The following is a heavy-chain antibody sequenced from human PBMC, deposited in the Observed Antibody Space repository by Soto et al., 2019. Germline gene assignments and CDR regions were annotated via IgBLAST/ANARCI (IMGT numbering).Heavy chain of an antibody. CDR3: TILDTGTFHY. V-gene: IGHV3-15*01. Sequence: EVQVVESGGGLVQPGGSLRLSCAASGFTFTNAWMSWVRQAPGKGLEWVGRIKTTPAGGTTEYAAPVKDRFTISRDDPKTTLFLQMSSLQTEDTAVYYCTILDTGTFHYWGQGTLVTVSS. CDR2: IKTTPAGGTT. J-gene: IGHJ4*02. D-gene: IGHD1-26*01. CDR1: GFTFTNAW.